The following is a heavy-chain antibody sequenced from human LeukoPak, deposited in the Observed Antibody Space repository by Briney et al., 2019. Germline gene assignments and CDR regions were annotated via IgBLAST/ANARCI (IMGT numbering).Heavy chain of an antibody. D-gene: IGHD3-10*01. CDR2: GDYSGGT. CDR3: ASFGGFGESRVFDY. CDR1: GDSFSSVTDY. J-gene: IGHJ4*02. V-gene: IGHV4-39*07. Sequence: NTSETLSLTCTVSGDSFSSVTDYWAWIRQPPGKGLEWIASGDYSGGTYYNPSLESRVAISADKSKNQFSLKLSSVTAADTAVYYCASFGGFGESRVFDYWGQGTLVTVSS.